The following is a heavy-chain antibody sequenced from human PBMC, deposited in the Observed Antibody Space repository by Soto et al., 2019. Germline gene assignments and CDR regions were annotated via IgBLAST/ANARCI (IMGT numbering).Heavy chain of an antibody. V-gene: IGHV1-69*02. CDR1: GGTFSSYT. J-gene: IGHJ5*02. CDR3: ASGLRFDGGGWFDP. Sequence: QVQLVQSGAEVKKPGSSVKVSCKASGGTFSSYTISWVRQAPGQGLEWMGRIIPILGIANYAQKFQGRVTIDADKSTSTAYMELSSLRSEDTAVYYCASGLRFDGGGWFDPWGQGTLVTVSS. D-gene: IGHD4-17*01. CDR2: IIPILGIA.